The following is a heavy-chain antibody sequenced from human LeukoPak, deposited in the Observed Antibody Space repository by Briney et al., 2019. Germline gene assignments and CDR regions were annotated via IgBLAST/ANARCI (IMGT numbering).Heavy chain of an antibody. CDR3: ASERGSGDGDYF. J-gene: IGHJ4*02. V-gene: IGHV4-31*03. CDR2: IYYSGST. D-gene: IGHD4-17*01. Sequence: PSQTLSLTCTVSGGSISSGGYHWSWIRQHPGKGLEWIGYIYYSGSTYYNPSLKSRVTISVDTSKNQFSLKLSSVTAADTAVYYCASERGSGDGDYFWGQGIVVTVSS. CDR1: GGSISSGGYH.